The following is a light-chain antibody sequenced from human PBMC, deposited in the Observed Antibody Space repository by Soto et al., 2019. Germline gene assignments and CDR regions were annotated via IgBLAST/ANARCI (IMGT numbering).Light chain of an antibody. J-gene: IGKJ1*01. Sequence: DIVLTPSPATLSLSPGQRAPHSCRASQSVSSSYLAWYQQNPGQAPRLVIYGASSRATGIPDRFSGSGSGTDFTLTISRLEPEDFAVYYCQQYDSSPKTFGQGTKVDIK. CDR1: QSVSSSY. CDR3: QQYDSSPKT. V-gene: IGKV3-20*01. CDR2: GAS.